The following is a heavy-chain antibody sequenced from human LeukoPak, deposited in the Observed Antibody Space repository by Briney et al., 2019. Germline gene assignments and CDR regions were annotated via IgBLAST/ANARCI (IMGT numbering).Heavy chain of an antibody. D-gene: IGHD1-1*01. CDR3: ARRRKRYSWNDLGGYFDP. CDR1: GGSISSSSYY. Sequence: PSETLSLTCTVSGGSISSSSYYWGWMRQPPGKGLEWIGNIYYSGHTYYNPSLKSRVTISVVTSKNQFSLTLTSVTATDTAVYYCARRRKRYSWNDLGGYFDPWGQGTLVTVSS. V-gene: IGHV4-39*01. CDR2: IYYSGHT. J-gene: IGHJ5*02.